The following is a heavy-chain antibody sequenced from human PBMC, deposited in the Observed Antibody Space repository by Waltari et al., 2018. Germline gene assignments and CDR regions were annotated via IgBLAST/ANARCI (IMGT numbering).Heavy chain of an antibody. CDR3: ARGSRKIVGAYYFDY. CDR2: ISSSSSTI. D-gene: IGHD1-26*01. J-gene: IGHJ4*02. V-gene: IGHV3-48*04. Sequence: EVQLVESGGGLVQPGGSLRLSCAASGFTFSSYSMNWVRQAPGKGLEWVSYISSSSSTIYYADSVKGRFTISRDNAKNSLYLQMNSLRAEDTAVYYCARGSRKIVGAYYFDYWGQGTLVTVSS. CDR1: GFTFSSYS.